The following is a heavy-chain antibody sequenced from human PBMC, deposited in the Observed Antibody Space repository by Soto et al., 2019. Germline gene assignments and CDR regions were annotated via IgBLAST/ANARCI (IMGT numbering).Heavy chain of an antibody. CDR3: ARGSSTSHTYYYYYMDV. J-gene: IGHJ6*03. CDR2: IKQDGSEK. CDR1: GFTFSSYW. V-gene: IGHV3-7*04. D-gene: IGHD2-2*01. Sequence: EVQLVESGGGLVQPGGSLRLSCAASGFTFSSYWMSWVRQAPGKGQEWVANIKQDGSEKYYVDSVKGRFTISRDNAKNSLYLQMNSLRAEDTAVYYCARGSSTSHTYYYYYMDVWGKGTTVTVSS.